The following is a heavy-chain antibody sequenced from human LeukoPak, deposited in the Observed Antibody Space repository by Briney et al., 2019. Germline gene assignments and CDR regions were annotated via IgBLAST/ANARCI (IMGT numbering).Heavy chain of an antibody. CDR2: ISSSSSYI. J-gene: IGHJ6*03. CDR3: ARDQTLWFGELSDYYYYMDV. D-gene: IGHD3-10*01. CDR1: GFTFSSYS. V-gene: IGHV3-21*01. Sequence: GGSLRLSCAASGFTFSSYSMNWVRQAPGKGLEWVSSISSSSSYIYYADSVKGRFTISRDNAKNSLYLQMNSLRAEDTAVYYCARDQTLWFGELSDYYYYMDVWGKGTTVTISS.